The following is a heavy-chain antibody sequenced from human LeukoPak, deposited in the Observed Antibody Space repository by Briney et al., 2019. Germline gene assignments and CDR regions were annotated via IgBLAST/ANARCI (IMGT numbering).Heavy chain of an antibody. CDR1: GFSISSYY. J-gene: IGHJ5*02. CDR3: AIYSSSWYAVFDP. V-gene: IGHV4-59*01. D-gene: IGHD6-13*01. CDR2: IYYSGSN. Sequence: SETLSLTCTVSGFSISSYYWSWIRQPPGKGLEWIGYIYYSGSNNYNPSLKSRVTISVDTSKNQFSLKLSSVTAADTAVYYCAIYSSSWYAVFDPWGQGTLVTVSS.